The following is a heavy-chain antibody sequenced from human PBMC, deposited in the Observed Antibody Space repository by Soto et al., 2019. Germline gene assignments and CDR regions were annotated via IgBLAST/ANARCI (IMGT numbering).Heavy chain of an antibody. J-gene: IGHJ4*02. V-gene: IGHV4-34*01. CDR3: AGPSLCGGDCFFFDF. D-gene: IGHD2-21*02. CDR1: GGSLSGSY. Sequence: PSETLSLTCAVYGGSLSGSYWSWIRQPPGKGLEWIGEINHSGSTNYNPSLKSRVTISADTSKNQFSLNLGSVTAADTAVYYCAGPSLCGGDCFFFDFWGQGTLVTVS. CDR2: INHSGST.